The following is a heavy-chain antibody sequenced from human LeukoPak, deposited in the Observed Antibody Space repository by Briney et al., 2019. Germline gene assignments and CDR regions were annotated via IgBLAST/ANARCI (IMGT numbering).Heavy chain of an antibody. V-gene: IGHV1-2*02. Sequence: ASVKVPCKASGYTFTCYYIHWVRQAPGQGLEWMGWINPNSGGTNYAQKFQGRVTMTRDTSISTAYMELSRLRSDDTAVYYCARGGIVGLYNWFDPWGQGTLVTVSS. CDR3: ARGGIVGLYNWFDP. CDR2: INPNSGGT. J-gene: IGHJ5*02. D-gene: IGHD1-26*01. CDR1: GYTFTCYY.